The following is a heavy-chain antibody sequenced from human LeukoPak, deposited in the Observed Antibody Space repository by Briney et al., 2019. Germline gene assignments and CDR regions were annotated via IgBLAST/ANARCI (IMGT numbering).Heavy chain of an antibody. Sequence: PSETLSLTCTVSGGSISSYYWSWIRQPPGKGLEWIGYIYYSGSTNYNPSLKSRVTISVDTSKNQFSLKLSSVTAADTAVYYCARRYQLLFGFDPWGQGTLVTVSS. J-gene: IGHJ5*02. CDR2: IYYSGST. D-gene: IGHD2-2*01. V-gene: IGHV4-59*01. CDR1: GGSISSYY. CDR3: ARRYQLLFGFDP.